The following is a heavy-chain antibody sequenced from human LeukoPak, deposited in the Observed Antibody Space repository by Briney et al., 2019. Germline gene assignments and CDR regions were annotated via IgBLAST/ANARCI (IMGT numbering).Heavy chain of an antibody. V-gene: IGHV1-69*13. CDR1: GGTFSSYA. CDR2: IIPIFGTA. Sequence: SVKVSCKASGGTFSSYAISWVRQAPGQGLEWMGGIIPIFGTANYAQKFQGRVTITADESTSTAYMELSSLRSEDTAVYYCARAKWELYYFDYWGQGTLVTVSS. D-gene: IGHD1-26*01. J-gene: IGHJ4*02. CDR3: ARAKWELYYFDY.